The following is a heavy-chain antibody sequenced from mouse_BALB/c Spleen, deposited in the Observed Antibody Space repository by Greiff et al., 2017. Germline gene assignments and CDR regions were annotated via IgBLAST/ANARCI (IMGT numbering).Heavy chain of an antibody. V-gene: IGHV3-2*02. CDR1: GYPITSYYA. CDR2: ISYSGST. D-gene: IGHD2-1*01. Sequence: EVKLMESGPGLVKPSQSLSLTCTVTGYPITSYYAWYWIRHFPGNKLGWMGHISYSGSTSYNPSLKSRISITRDTSKNQFFLQLNSVTTEDTATYYCARYLYGNYYFDYWGQGTTLTVSS. J-gene: IGHJ2*01. CDR3: ARYLYGNYYFDY.